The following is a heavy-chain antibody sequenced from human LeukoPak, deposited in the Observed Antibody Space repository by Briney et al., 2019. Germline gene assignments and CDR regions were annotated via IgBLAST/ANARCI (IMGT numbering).Heavy chain of an antibody. V-gene: IGHV3-23*01. D-gene: IGHD3-10*01. J-gene: IGHJ6*03. CDR2: ISGSGGST. CDR3: AKRSPMVRGVQEKKSRKINYYYYMDV. Sequence: GGSLRLSCAASGFAFSTYTMSWVRQAPGKGLEWVSAISGSGGSTYYADSVKGRFTISRDNSKNTLYLQMNSLRAEDTAVYYCAKRSPMVRGVQEKKSRKINYYYYMDVWGKGTTVTVSS. CDR1: GFAFSTYT.